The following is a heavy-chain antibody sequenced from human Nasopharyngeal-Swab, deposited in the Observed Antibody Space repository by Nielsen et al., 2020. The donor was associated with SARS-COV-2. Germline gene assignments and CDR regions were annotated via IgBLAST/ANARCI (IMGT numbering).Heavy chain of an antibody. CDR2: ISGSGGST. Sequence: GESLKISCAASGFTFSDFYITWVRQAPGKGLEWVSAISGSGGSTYYADSVKGRFTISRDNSKNTLYLQMNSLRAEDTAVYYCAKVSWEWELLRWYFDYWGQGTLVTVSS. V-gene: IGHV3-23*01. J-gene: IGHJ4*02. CDR3: AKVSWEWELLRWYFDY. CDR1: GFTFSDFY. D-gene: IGHD1-26*01.